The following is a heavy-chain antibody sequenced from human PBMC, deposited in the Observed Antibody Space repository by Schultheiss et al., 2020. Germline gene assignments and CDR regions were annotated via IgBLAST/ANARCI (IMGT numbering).Heavy chain of an antibody. J-gene: IGHJ6*02. D-gene: IGHD3-22*01. CDR2: IYYSGST. Sequence: SETLSLTCAVSGGSISSGGYSWSWIRQPPGKGLEWIGYIYYSGSTYYNPSLKSLVTISVDTSKNQFSLKLSSVTAADTAVYYCARASPNYDSSGYYYLSYGMDVWGQGTTVTVSS. V-gene: IGHV4-31*01. CDR1: GGSISSGGYS. CDR3: ARASPNYDSSGYYYLSYGMDV.